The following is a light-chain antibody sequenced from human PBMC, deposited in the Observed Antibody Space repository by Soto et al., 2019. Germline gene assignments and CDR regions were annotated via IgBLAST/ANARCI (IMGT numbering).Light chain of an antibody. CDR2: DAF. J-gene: IGKJ4*01. CDR3: QQYDNLPVT. Sequence: DIQMTPSPSSLSASVGDRVTITCQASHDIINSLNWFQQKPGEAPKLLIFDAFKLQTGVPSRFSGSGSGTDFTLTISSLQPEDIATYYCQQYDNLPVTFGGGTKVEIK. CDR1: HDIINS. V-gene: IGKV1-33*01.